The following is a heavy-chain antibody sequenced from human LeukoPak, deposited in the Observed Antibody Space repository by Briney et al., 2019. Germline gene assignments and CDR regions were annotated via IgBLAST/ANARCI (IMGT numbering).Heavy chain of an antibody. CDR2: IYSGGST. Sequence: GGSLRLSCAASGFTVRSNYLSWVRQAPGKGLEWVSVIYSGGSTDYADSVKGRFTISRDNSKNILYLQMNSLRSEDTAVYYCARAHYYDSSGYYFFDSWGQGTLVTVSS. CDR1: GFTVRSNY. D-gene: IGHD3-22*01. CDR3: ARAHYYDSSGYYFFDS. J-gene: IGHJ4*02. V-gene: IGHV3-66*01.